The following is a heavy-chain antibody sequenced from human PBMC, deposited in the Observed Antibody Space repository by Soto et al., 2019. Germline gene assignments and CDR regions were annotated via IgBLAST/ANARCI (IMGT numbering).Heavy chain of an antibody. CDR2: INAGNGDT. Sequence: ASVKVSCKASGYTFTSYTIHWVRQAPGQRLEWMGWINAGNGDTKYSQKFQGRVTITRGTSASTAYMDLSSLRSEDTAVYYCARSHCDILPGNYNGWAQKNYNYYYAMDVWGQGTTVTVSS. CDR1: GYTFTSYT. J-gene: IGHJ6*02. D-gene: IGHD3-9*01. V-gene: IGHV1-3*01. CDR3: ARSHCDILPGNYNGWAQKNYNYYYAMDV.